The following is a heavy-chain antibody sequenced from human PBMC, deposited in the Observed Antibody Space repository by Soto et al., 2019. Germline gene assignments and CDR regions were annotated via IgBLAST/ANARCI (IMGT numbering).Heavy chain of an antibody. J-gene: IGHJ6*03. CDR1: GGSIRESGFC. CDR3: ARSLMDV. CDR2: IYFNGRT. Sequence: QMQLQESGPGLVKPSETLSLTCTVSGGSIRESGFCWGWIRQPPGKGLEWIGSIYFNGRTYHNPSLKRRVTLSLDASKNQFSLKLISVTAADTAVYYCARSLMDVWGKGTTVTVCS. V-gene: IGHV4-39*01.